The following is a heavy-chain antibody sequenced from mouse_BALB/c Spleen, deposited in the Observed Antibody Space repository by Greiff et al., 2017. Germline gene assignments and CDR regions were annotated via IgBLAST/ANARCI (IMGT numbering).Heavy chain of an antibody. CDR3: ARWGDLLPWFAY. J-gene: IGHJ3*01. V-gene: IGHV1-82*01. CDR1: GYAFSSSW. Sequence: QVQLKQSGPELVKPGASVKISCKASGYAFSSSWMNWVKQRPGQGLEWIGRIYPGDGATNYNGKFKGKATLTADKSSSTAYMQLSSLTSVDSAVYFCARWGDLLPWFAYWGQGTLVTVSA. CDR2: IYPGDGAT. D-gene: IGHD2-1*01.